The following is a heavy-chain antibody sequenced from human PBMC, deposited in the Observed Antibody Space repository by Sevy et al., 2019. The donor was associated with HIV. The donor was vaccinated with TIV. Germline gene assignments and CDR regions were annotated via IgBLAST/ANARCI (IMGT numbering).Heavy chain of an antibody. CDR3: ARDKLLPVMVTMVRGALSYYFDY. V-gene: IGHV3-33*08. J-gene: IGHJ4*02. D-gene: IGHD3-10*01. CDR1: GFTFSSYG. Sequence: VGSLRLSCAASGFTFSSYGMHWVRQAPGTGLEWVAVIWYDGGSKYYADSVKGRFTISRDNSKNTLFLQMNGLRAEDTAVYYCARDKLLPVMVTMVRGALSYYFDYWGQGTLVTVSS. CDR2: IWYDGGSK.